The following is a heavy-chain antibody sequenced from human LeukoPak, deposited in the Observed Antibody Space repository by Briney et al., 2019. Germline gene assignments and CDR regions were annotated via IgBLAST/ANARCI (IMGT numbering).Heavy chain of an antibody. Sequence: PGGSLRLSCAASGFTFSSYSMNWVRQAPGKGLEWVGYIYTSGSTNYNPSLKSRVTISVDTSKNQFSLKLSSVTAADTAVYYCARESFGGSPLVHWGQGTLVTVSS. CDR1: GFTFSSYS. CDR2: IYTSGST. J-gene: IGHJ4*02. CDR3: ARESFGGSPLVH. V-gene: IGHV4-59*01. D-gene: IGHD2-15*01.